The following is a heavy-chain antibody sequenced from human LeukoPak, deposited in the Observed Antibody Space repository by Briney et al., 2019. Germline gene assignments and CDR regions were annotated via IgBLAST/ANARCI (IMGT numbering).Heavy chain of an antibody. V-gene: IGHV3-48*03. CDR3: ARSYCGGNSCYSWIDY. J-gene: IGHJ4*02. D-gene: IGHD2-15*01. CDR1: GFTFSSYE. CDR2: ISSSGSTI. Sequence: GGSLRLSCAASGFTFSSYEMNWVRQAPGKGLEWVSYISSSGSTIYYADSVKGRFTISRDNAKNSLYLQMNSLRAEDTAVYYCARSYCGGNSCYSWIDYWGQGTLVTVSS.